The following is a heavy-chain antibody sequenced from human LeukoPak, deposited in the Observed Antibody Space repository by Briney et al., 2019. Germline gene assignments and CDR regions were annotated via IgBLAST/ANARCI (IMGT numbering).Heavy chain of an antibody. J-gene: IGHJ4*02. CDR3: ARDGGYCSSTSCPGDY. V-gene: IGHV1-2*02. CDR2: INPNSGGT. Sequence: ASVKVSCKASGYTFTGYYMHWVRQAPGHGLEWMGCINPNSGGTNYAQKFQGRVTMTRDTSISTAYMELSRLRSDDTAVYYCARDGGYCSSTSCPGDYWGQGTLVTVTS. CDR1: GYTFTGYY. D-gene: IGHD2-2*01.